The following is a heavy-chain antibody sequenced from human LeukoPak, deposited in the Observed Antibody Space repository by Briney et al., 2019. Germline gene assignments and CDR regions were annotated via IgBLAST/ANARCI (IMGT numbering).Heavy chain of an antibody. CDR2: INHSGST. Sequence: SETLSLTCAVYGGSFSGYYWSWIRQPPGKGLEWIGEINHSGSTNYNPSLKSRVTISVDTSKNQFSLKLSSVTAADTAVYYCATLKPDSSGYYHGGTKGGAFDIWGQGTMVTVSS. CDR3: ATLKPDSSGYYHGGTKGGAFDI. D-gene: IGHD3-22*01. V-gene: IGHV4-34*01. J-gene: IGHJ3*02. CDR1: GGSFSGYY.